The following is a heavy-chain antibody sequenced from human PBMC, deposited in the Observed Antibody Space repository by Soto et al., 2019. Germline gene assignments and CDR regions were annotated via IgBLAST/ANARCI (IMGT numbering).Heavy chain of an antibody. Sequence: GGSLRLSCAASGFTFSSYSMNWVRQAPGKGLEWVSYISSSSSTIYYADSVKGRFTISRDNAKNSLYLQMNSLRAEDTAVYYCARDSIVGDIVVVPAAIGAFDIWGQGTMVTVSS. V-gene: IGHV3-48*01. CDR1: GFTFSSYS. J-gene: IGHJ3*02. D-gene: IGHD2-2*02. CDR2: ISSSSSTI. CDR3: ARDSIVGDIVVVPAAIGAFDI.